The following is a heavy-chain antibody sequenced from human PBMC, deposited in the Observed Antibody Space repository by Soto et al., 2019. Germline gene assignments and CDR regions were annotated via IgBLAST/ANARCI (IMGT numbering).Heavy chain of an antibody. J-gene: IGHJ4*02. CDR1: GGSFSGYY. Sequence: PSETLSLTCAVYGGSFSGYYWSWIRQPPGKGLEWIGEINHSGSTNYNPSLKSRVTISVDTSKNQFSLKLSSVTAADTAVYYCAGGRQLLAFDCWGQETLVTVSS. V-gene: IGHV4-34*01. CDR3: AGGRQLLAFDC. D-gene: IGHD6-19*01. CDR2: INHSGST.